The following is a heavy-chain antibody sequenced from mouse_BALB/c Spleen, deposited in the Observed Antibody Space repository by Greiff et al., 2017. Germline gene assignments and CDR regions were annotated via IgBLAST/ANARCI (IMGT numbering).Heavy chain of an antibody. CDR1: GYTFTSYW. CDR3: ARDDYDEGYYFDY. V-gene: IGHV1-7*01. CDR2: INPSTGYT. D-gene: IGHD2-4*01. Sequence: VQLQQSGAELAKPGASVKMSCKASGYTFTSYWMHWVKQRPGQGLEWIGYINPSTGYTEYNQKFKDKATLTADKSSSTAYMQLSSLTSEDSAVYYCARDDYDEGYYFDYWGQGTTLTVSS. J-gene: IGHJ2*01.